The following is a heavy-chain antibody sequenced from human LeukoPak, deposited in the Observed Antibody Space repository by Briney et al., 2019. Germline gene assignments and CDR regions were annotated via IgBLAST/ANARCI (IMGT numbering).Heavy chain of an antibody. CDR3: AKVLVLVSANRYYFDY. Sequence: PGGSLRLSCAASGLTFSVSAMSWVRQAPGKGLEWVSLISGSGNSTYYADSVKGRFTISRDNSKNTLYLQMNSLRAEDTAVYYCAKVLVLVSANRYYFDYWGQGTLVTVSS. V-gene: IGHV3-23*01. J-gene: IGHJ4*02. D-gene: IGHD2-15*01. CDR1: GLTFSVSA. CDR2: ISGSGNST.